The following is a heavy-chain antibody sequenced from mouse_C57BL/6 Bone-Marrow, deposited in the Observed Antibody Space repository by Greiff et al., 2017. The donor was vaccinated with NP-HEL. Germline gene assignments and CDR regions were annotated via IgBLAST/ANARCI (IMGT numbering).Heavy chain of an antibody. CDR1: GYTFTSYD. CDR3: ARGGNYGYFDV. V-gene: IGHV1-85*01. J-gene: IGHJ1*03. Sequence: VQLQESGPELVKPGASVKLSCKASGYTFTSYDINWVKQRPGQGLEWIGWIYPRDGSTKYKEKFKGKATLTVDTSSSTAYMELHSLTSEDSAVYFCARGGNYGYFDVWGTGTTVTVSS. D-gene: IGHD2-1*01. CDR2: IYPRDGST.